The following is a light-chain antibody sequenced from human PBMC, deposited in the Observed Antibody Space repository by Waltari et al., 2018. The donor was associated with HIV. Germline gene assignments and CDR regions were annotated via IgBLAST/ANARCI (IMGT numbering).Light chain of an antibody. CDR2: AAS. J-gene: IGKJ2*03. Sequence: DIQMTPSPSSLSASVGDRVTITCRASQRISNYLNWYQQKPGKAPKPLIYAASTLQSGVPSRFRGSGSGTDITLTISSLLPEDLATYFCQQSYTTSYSFGQGTKLQSK. CDR1: QRISNY. V-gene: IGKV1-39*01. CDR3: QQSYTTSYS.